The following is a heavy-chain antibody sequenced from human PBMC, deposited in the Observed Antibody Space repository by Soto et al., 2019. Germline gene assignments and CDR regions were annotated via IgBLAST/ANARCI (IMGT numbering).Heavy chain of an antibody. V-gene: IGHV3-11*04. CDR1: GFTVSSNY. CDR3: ARGLGDILTGYYNPPFDY. J-gene: IGHJ4*02. D-gene: IGHD3-9*01. CDR2: ISKSSSVI. Sequence: PGGSLRLSCAASGFTVSSNYMSWVRQAPGKGLEWVSYISKSSSVIYYADSVKGRFTISRDNAKNLLYLQMNSLGAEDTAVYYCARGLGDILTGYYNPPFDYWGQGTLVTVSS.